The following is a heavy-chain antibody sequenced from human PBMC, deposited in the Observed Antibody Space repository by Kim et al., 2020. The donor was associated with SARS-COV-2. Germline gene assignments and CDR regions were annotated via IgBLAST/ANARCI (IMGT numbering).Heavy chain of an antibody. J-gene: IGHJ6*04. Sequence: GGSLRLSCVASGFFLSSDSMHWVRQAPGKGLEWVSAISGDSRYIDYADSVKGRLTISRDNAKKSLYLQMNSLGVEDTAIYYCASGPIQGGMEVWGKGHKVSVS. V-gene: IGHV3-21*01. CDR3: ASGPIQGGMEV. CDR1: GFFLSSDS. CDR2: ISGDSRYI.